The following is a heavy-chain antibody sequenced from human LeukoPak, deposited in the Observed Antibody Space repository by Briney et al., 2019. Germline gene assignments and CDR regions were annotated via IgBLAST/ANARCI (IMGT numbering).Heavy chain of an antibody. D-gene: IGHD3-22*01. CDR2: ISGGGGST. J-gene: IGHJ4*02. V-gene: IGHV3-23*01. CDR1: GFTLSNYA. CDR3: AKGPDYYASSGQHPLHY. Sequence: PGGSLRLSCAASGFTLSNYAMSWVRQAPGKGLEWVSVISGGGGSTYYADSVKGRFTISRDNSKNTLYLQMNSLRAEDTAVYYCAKGPDYYASSGQHPLHYWGQGTLVTVSS.